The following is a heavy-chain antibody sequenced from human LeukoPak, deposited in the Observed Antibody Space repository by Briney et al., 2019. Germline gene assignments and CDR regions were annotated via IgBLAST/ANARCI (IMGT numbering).Heavy chain of an antibody. V-gene: IGHV4-59*01. CDR1: GGSISSYY. D-gene: IGHD5-24*01. CDR3: ARGDGYNDYYYYGMDV. Sequence: PSETLSLTCTVPGGSISSYYWSWIRQPPGRGLEWIGYIYYSGSTNYNPSLKSRVTISVDTSKNQFSLKLSSVTAADTAVYYCARGDGYNDYYYYGMDVWGQGTTVTVSS. J-gene: IGHJ6*02. CDR2: IYYSGST.